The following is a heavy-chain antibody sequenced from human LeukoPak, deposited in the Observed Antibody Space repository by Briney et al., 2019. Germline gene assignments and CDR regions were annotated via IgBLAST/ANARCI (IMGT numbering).Heavy chain of an antibody. CDR1: GFTFDDYG. J-gene: IGHJ3*02. CDR2: INWNGGST. Sequence: GGSLRLSCAASGFTFDDYGMSWVRQAPGKGLEWVSGINWNGGSTGYADSVKGRFTISRDNAKNSLYLQMNSLRAEDTALYHCARGGLAVAGHDAFDIWGQGTMVTVSS. D-gene: IGHD6-19*01. V-gene: IGHV3-20*01. CDR3: ARGGLAVAGHDAFDI.